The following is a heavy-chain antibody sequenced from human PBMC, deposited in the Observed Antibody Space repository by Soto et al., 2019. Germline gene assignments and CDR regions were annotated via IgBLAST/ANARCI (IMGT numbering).Heavy chain of an antibody. CDR1: GFSFTTAGVA. V-gene: IGHV2-5*01. CDR3: AHSDGGYEIICFDF. J-gene: IGHJ4*02. CDR2: IYYNDDR. Sequence: SCPTLVNPTQTLTLTCTFSGFSFTTAGVAXGWIRQTPGGALEWLTLIYYNDDRRFSPSLKTRLTIAGDTSKNQVVLSLTNVDPGDTATYFCAHSDGGYEIICFDFWGQGIPVTVSS. D-gene: IGHD5-12*01.